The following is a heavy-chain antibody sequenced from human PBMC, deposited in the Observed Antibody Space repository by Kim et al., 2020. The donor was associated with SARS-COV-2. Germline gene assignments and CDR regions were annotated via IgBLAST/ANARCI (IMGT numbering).Heavy chain of an antibody. CDR2: IWYDGSNK. Sequence: GGSLRLSCAASGFTFSSYGMHWVRQAPGKGLEWVAVIWYDGSNKYYADSVKGRFTISRDNSKNTLYLQMNSLRAEDTAVYYCAKDDSIAVAGIGDYWGQGTLVTVSS. D-gene: IGHD6-19*01. CDR3: AKDDSIAVAGIGDY. V-gene: IGHV3-33*06. CDR1: GFTFSSYG. J-gene: IGHJ4*02.